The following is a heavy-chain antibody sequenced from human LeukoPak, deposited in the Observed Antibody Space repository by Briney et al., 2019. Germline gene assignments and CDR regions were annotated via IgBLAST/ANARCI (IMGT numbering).Heavy chain of an antibody. Sequence: PGGSLRLSCADSGFTFRRYWMSWVRQAPGKGLEWVANIKQDGSEKYYVDSVKGRFTISRGNAKNSLYLQMNSLRAEDTAVYYCARVDRDAYNLRYWGQGTLVTVSS. V-gene: IGHV3-7*01. CDR2: IKQDGSEK. J-gene: IGHJ4*02. CDR3: ARVDRDAYNLRY. D-gene: IGHD5-24*01. CDR1: GFTFRRYW.